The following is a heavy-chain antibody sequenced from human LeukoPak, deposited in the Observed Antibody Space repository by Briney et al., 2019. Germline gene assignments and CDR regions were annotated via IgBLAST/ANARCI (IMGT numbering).Heavy chain of an antibody. CDR1: GDTFTSYY. CDR2: ISAYNGNT. D-gene: IGHD1-26*01. Sequence: ASVKVSCKASGDTFTSYYVSWVRHALGQGLEWMGWISAYNGNTNYAQKVQGRVTMTTDTSTSTAYMELRSLRSDDTAVYYCVSMRISGSASHWGQGTGITVSA. CDR3: VSMRISGSASH. V-gene: IGHV1-18*01. J-gene: IGHJ4*02.